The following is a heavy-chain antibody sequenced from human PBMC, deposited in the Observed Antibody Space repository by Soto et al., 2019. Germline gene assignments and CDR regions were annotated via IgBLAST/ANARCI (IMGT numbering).Heavy chain of an antibody. CDR3: AREGLVLVPTTVNSGYYYYAMDV. J-gene: IGHJ6*02. CDR1: GYTFTSYG. D-gene: IGHD2-2*01. Sequence: ASVKVSCKASGYTFTSYGISWVRQAPGQGLERMGWISAYNGNTNYAQKFEGRVTITADESKSTAYMELSSLRSEDTAVYYCAREGLVLVPTTVNSGYYYYAMDVWGQGTTVTVSS. CDR2: ISAYNGNT. V-gene: IGHV1-18*01.